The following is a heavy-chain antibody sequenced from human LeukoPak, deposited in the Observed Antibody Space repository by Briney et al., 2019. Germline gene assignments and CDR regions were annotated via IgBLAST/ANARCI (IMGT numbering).Heavy chain of an antibody. D-gene: IGHD3-10*01. Sequence: GGSLRLSCAASGFTFSSHTMNWVRQAPGKGLEWVSYISSGSSTIYYADSVKGRFTISRDNAKNSLYLQMNGLRVEETALYYCARDGMGVIKAFDTWGQGTMVTVSS. CDR1: GFTFSSHT. CDR2: ISSGSSTI. J-gene: IGHJ3*02. V-gene: IGHV3-48*04. CDR3: ARDGMGVIKAFDT.